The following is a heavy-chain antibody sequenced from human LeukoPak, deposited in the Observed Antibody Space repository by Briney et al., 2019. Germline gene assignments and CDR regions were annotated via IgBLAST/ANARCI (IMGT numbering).Heavy chain of an antibody. CDR3: AKGKSILYDP. V-gene: IGHV3-23*01. J-gene: IGHJ5*02. CDR2: ISGSGGNT. Sequence: GGSLRLSCAASGFTFSSYAMSWVRQAPGKGLEWVSAISGSGGNTYYADSVKGRFTISRDNSKNILYLQMNSLRAEDTAVYHCAKGKSILYDPWGQGTLVAVTS. CDR1: GFTFSSYA.